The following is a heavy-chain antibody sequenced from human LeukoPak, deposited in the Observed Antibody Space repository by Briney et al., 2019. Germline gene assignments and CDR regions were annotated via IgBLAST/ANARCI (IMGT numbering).Heavy chain of an antibody. CDR3: ARDSSYCSSTSCWDYMDV. Sequence: GGSLRLSCEASVFTFSSYSMNWVREPPGKGLVGVPSISRISSYIYYADSVRGRSTIYRDNAKNSLYLQMNSLRAEDTAVYYCARDSSYCSSTSCWDYMDVWGKGTTVTVSS. CDR2: ISRISSYI. V-gene: IGHV3-21*01. CDR1: VFTFSSYS. D-gene: IGHD2-2*01. J-gene: IGHJ6*03.